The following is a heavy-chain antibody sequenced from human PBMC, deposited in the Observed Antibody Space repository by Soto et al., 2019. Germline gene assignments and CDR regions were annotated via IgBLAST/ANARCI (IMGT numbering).Heavy chain of an antibody. J-gene: IGHJ4*02. D-gene: IGHD5-18*01. CDR1: GFTFSSYA. CDR3: AREVDTAMVTVPFDY. V-gene: IGHV3-30-3*01. Sequence: SLRLSCAASGFTFSSYAMHWVRQAPGKGLEWVAVISYDGSNKYYADSVDDRFTISRDNSKNTLYLQMNSLRAEDTAVYYCAREVDTAMVTVPFDYWGQGTLVTVSS. CDR2: ISYDGSNK.